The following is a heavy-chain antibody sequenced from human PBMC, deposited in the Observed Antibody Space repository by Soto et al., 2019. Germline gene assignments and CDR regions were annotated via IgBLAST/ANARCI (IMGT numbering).Heavy chain of an antibody. J-gene: IGHJ5*02. V-gene: IGHV3-23*01. CDR1: GFTFSSYA. D-gene: IGHD3-3*01. CDR3: AKSYYDFWSGPAKPLDH. CDR2: ISGSGGST. Sequence: GGSLRLSCAASGFTFSSYAMSWVRQAPGKGLEWVSAISGSGGSTYYADSVKGRFTISRDNSKNTLYLQMNSLRAEDTAVYYCAKSYYDFWSGPAKPLDHWGQGTLVTVSS.